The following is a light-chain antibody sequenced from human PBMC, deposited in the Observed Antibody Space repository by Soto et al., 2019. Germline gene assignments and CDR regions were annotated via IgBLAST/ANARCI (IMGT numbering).Light chain of an antibody. Sequence: SYELTQPPSVSVAPGETDRITCGGNNIGGKSVHWYQQKPGQAPALVIYYDSDRPSGIPERFSGSNSGNTATLTISRVEAGDEADYYCQVWDSSSDHVVFGGGTKVTVL. CDR2: YDS. J-gene: IGLJ2*01. V-gene: IGLV3-21*04. CDR3: QVWDSSSDHVV. CDR1: NIGGKS.